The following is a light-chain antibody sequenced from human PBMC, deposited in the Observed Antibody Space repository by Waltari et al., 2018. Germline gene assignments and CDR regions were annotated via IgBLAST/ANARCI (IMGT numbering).Light chain of an antibody. CDR3: CSYAGSSTSWV. CDR2: EVS. J-gene: IGLJ3*02. Sequence: QSALTQPASVSGSPGQSITISCTGTTSDVGSYNLFSWYQQHPGKAPKLMIYEVSKQPSGVSNRFSGSKSGNTASLTISGLQAEDEADYYCCSYAGSSTSWVFGGGTKLTVL. V-gene: IGLV2-23*02. CDR1: TSDVGSYNL.